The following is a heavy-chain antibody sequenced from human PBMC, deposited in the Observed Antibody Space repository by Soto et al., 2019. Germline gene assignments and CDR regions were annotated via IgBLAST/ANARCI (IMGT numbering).Heavy chain of an antibody. V-gene: IGHV4-59*01. D-gene: IGHD3-22*01. J-gene: IGHJ4*02. CDR3: ARGKNYYDSSGSPTYYFDY. CDR2: IYYSGST. Sequence: SETLSLTCTVSGGSISSYYWSWIRRPPGKGLEWIGYIYYSGSTNYNPSLKSRVTISVDTSKNQFSLKLSSVTAADTAVYYCARGKNYYDSSGSPTYYFDYWGQGTLVTVSS. CDR1: GGSISSYY.